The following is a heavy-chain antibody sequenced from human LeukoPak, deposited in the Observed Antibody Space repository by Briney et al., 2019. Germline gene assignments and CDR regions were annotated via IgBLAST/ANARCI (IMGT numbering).Heavy chain of an antibody. Sequence: GGSLRLSCAAFGFTFSSYSMNCVRQAPGKGLEWVSSISSSSSYIYYADSVKGRFTISRDNAKNSLYLQMNSLRAEDTAVYYCAREFGDYEAIDYWGQGTLVTVSS. J-gene: IGHJ4*02. CDR1: GFTFSSYS. D-gene: IGHD4-17*01. CDR3: AREFGDYEAIDY. CDR2: ISSSSSYI. V-gene: IGHV3-21*01.